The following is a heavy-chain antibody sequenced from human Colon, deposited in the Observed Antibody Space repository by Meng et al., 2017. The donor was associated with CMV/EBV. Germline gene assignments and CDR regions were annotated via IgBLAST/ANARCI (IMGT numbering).Heavy chain of an antibody. CDR1: VYTLTTYY. D-gene: IGHD2-15*01. CDR3: ARGGLRYSGQGFGEIWVYYSGMDV. V-gene: IGHV1-46*01. Sequence: ASVKVSCKASVYTLTTYYMHWVRQAPGHGPEWMGMINPSGGSTTYAEKFQGRLTVTRDTSTSTVYLDLSNLRSDDTAIYYCARGGLRYSGQGFGEIWVYYSGMDVWGQGTTVTVSS. CDR2: INPSGGST. J-gene: IGHJ6*02.